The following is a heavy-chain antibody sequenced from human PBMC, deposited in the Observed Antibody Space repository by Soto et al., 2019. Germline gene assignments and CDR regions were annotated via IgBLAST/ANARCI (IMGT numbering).Heavy chain of an antibody. Sequence: QVQLVESGGGVVQPGRSLRLSCAASGFTFSSYGMHWVRQAPGKGLEWVAVISYDGSNKYYADSVKGRFTISRDNSKNTLYLQMNSLRAEDTAVYYCATAAVHDYGDYLVPAVFDYWGQGTLVTVSS. CDR2: ISYDGSNK. D-gene: IGHD4-17*01. CDR1: GFTFSSYG. J-gene: IGHJ4*02. V-gene: IGHV3-30*03. CDR3: ATAAVHDYGDYLVPAVFDY.